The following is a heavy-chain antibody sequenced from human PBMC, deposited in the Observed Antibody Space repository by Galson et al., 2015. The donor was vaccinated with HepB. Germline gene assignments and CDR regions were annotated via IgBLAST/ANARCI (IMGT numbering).Heavy chain of an antibody. CDR1: GVSISSGHW. Sequence: TLSLTCVVSGVSISSGHWWSWVRQSPGKGLEWIGEIYPSGSTNYNPSLNSRVTISVDKSKNQFSLNLNPVTAADTAVYYCARWTKTAPGSGRGYYFDYWGQGILVSVSS. CDR2: IYPSGST. D-gene: IGHD6-13*01. V-gene: IGHV4-4*02. J-gene: IGHJ4*02. CDR3: ARWTKTAPGSGRGYYFDY.